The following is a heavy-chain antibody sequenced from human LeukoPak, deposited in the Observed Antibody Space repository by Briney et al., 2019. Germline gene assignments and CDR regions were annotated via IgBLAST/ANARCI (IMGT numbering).Heavy chain of an antibody. J-gene: IGHJ6*02. Sequence: GGSLRLSCAASGFTFSTYDMNWVRQAPGKGLEWVSYISRSSSHIYYADSMKGGLTISRDNAKSSLYLQMDSLRDEDTAIYYCARDRAALARMGGMDVWGQGTTVTVFS. CDR1: GFTFSTYD. CDR3: ARDRAALARMGGMDV. V-gene: IGHV3-21*01. D-gene: IGHD5-12*01. CDR2: ISRSSSHI.